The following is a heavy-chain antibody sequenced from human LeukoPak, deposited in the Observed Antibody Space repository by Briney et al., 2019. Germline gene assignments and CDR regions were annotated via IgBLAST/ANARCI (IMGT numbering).Heavy chain of an antibody. CDR1: GGSISSGDYY. V-gene: IGHV4-30-4*01. CDR3: ARIRYCSGGSCYRFRTHFDY. D-gene: IGHD2-15*01. J-gene: IGHJ4*02. CDR2: IYYSGST. Sequence: SETLSLTCTVSGGSISSGDYYWSWTRQPPGKGLEWIGYIYYSGSTYYNPSLKSRVTISVDTSKNQFSLKLSSVTAADTAVYYCARIRYCSGGSCYRFRTHFDYWGQGTLVTVSS.